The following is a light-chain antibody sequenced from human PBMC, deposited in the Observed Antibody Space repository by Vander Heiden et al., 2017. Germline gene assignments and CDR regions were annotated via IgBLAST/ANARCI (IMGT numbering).Light chain of an antibody. CDR2: EVN. CDR3: CSYAGSTTYV. CDR1: STDVANYNL. V-gene: IGLV2-23*02. J-gene: IGLJ1*01. Sequence: QSALTQPASVPGSPGQSITISCTGTSTDVANYNLVSWYQQHPGKAPKFMIYEVNKRPSGVSNRFSGSKSDNTASLTISGLQAEDEGDYYCCSYAGSTTYVFGTGTKVSVL.